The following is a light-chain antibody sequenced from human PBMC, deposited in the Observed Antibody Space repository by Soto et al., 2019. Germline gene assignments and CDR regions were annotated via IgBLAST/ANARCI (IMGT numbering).Light chain of an antibody. J-gene: IGKJ2*01. CDR2: AAS. Sequence: DIQMTQSPSSLSASVGDRVTITCRASQSIISYLNWYQQKPGKAPKLLIYAASSLQSGVPSRFSGSGSGTDFTLPISSLQPEDFATYYCQQSYSTPSTFGQGTKLE. CDR1: QSIISY. CDR3: QQSYSTPST. V-gene: IGKV1-39*01.